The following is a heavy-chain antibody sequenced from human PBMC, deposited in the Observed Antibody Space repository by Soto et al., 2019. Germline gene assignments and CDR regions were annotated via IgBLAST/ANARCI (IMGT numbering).Heavy chain of an antibody. Sequence: GSLRLSCAASGFTFTRYGMNWVRQAPGKGLEWVSSISSTTNYIYYGDSMKGRFTISRDNAKNSLYLEMNSLRAEDTAVYYCARESEDLTSNFDYWGQGTLVTVSS. CDR2: ISSTTNYI. CDR1: GFTFTRYG. CDR3: ARESEDLTSNFDY. J-gene: IGHJ4*02. V-gene: IGHV3-21*06.